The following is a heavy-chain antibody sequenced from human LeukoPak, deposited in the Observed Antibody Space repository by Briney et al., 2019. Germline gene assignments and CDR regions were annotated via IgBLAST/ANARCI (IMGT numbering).Heavy chain of an antibody. J-gene: IGHJ4*02. CDR3: AKNADTYTNTWYPDY. D-gene: IGHD3-16*01. V-gene: IGHV3-23*01. Sequence: GGSLRLSCAASGFTFSSSAVSWVRQAPGKGLEWVSALSGSGSSTHYADFVEGRFTISRDSSKNTLYLQMNSLRAEDTAVYYCAKNADTYTNTWYPDYWGQGTLVTVSS. CDR1: GFTFSSSA. CDR2: LSGSGSST.